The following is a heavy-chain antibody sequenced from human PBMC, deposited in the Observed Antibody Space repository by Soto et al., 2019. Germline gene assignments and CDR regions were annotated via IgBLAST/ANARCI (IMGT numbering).Heavy chain of an antibody. D-gene: IGHD3-10*01. Sequence: EVQLVESGGGLVQPGGSLRLSCVASGIPVSSNYMTWVRQAPGKGLEWVSVLHSGGDTYYANSVKGRFTISRHDSTNTLYLQMSSLTPEDTAVYYCARDGPYYYASRMDVWGQGTTVTVSS. V-gene: IGHV3-53*04. CDR1: GIPVSSNY. CDR2: LHSGGDT. J-gene: IGHJ6*02. CDR3: ARDGPYYYASRMDV.